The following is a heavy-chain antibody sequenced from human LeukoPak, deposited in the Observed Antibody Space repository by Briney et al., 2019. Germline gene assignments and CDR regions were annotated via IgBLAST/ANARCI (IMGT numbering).Heavy chain of an antibody. V-gene: IGHV3-74*01. CDR2: ISNDGSTT. Sequence: GGSLRLSCAASGFTFSNYWIHWVRQAPGKGLVWVSRISNDGSTTAYADSVKGRFTLSRDNAKSTLYLQMNSLRAEDTALYYCARERGFNYFDYWGPGTLVTVSS. CDR3: ARERGFNYFDY. CDR1: GFTFSNYW. J-gene: IGHJ4*02.